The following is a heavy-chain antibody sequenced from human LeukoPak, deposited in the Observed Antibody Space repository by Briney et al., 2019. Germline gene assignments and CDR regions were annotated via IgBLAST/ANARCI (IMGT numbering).Heavy chain of an antibody. V-gene: IGHV1-69*04. J-gene: IGHJ4*02. D-gene: IGHD3-3*01. CDR1: GGTFSSYA. Sequence: SVKVSCKASGGTFSSYAISWVRQAPGQGLEWMGRIIPIPGIANYAQKLQGRVTMTTDTSTSTAYMELRSLRSDDTAVYYCARDPFWSGYPRIDYWGQGTLVTVSS. CDR3: ARDPFWSGYPRIDY. CDR2: IIPIPGIA.